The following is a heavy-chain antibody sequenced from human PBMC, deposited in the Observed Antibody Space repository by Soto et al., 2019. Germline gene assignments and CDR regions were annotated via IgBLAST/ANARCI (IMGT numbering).Heavy chain of an antibody. D-gene: IGHD3-10*01. Sequence: GESLKISCKTAGYSFTYNWITWVRRMPGKGLGWVGRIDTSDSYSDYSPSFQGHVTITTEKSLSTAYLQWSSLKASDTAMYYCARLGSSGKMDVWGQGTTVTVSS. CDR1: GYSFTYNW. CDR3: ARLGSSGKMDV. CDR2: IDTSDSYS. V-gene: IGHV5-10-1*01. J-gene: IGHJ6*02.